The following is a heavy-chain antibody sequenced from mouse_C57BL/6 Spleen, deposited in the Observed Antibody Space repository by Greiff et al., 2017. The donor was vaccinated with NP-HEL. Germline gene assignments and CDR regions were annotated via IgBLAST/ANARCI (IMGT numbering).Heavy chain of an antibody. D-gene: IGHD2-4*01. CDR1: GFTFSDYG. Sequence: EVKLVESGGGLVKPGGSLKLSCAASGFTFSDYGMHWVRQAPEKGLEWVAYISSGSSTIYYADTVKGRFTISRDNAKNTLFLQMTSLRSEDTAMYYCARRSMIIYAMDYWGQGTSVTVSS. V-gene: IGHV5-17*01. J-gene: IGHJ4*01. CDR3: ARRSMIIYAMDY. CDR2: ISSGSSTI.